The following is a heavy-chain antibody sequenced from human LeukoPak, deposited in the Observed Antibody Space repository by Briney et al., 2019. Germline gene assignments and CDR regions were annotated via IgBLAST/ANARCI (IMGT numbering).Heavy chain of an antibody. CDR3: ARQGLPGDLWWFDP. J-gene: IGHJ5*02. CDR2: IYYSGGT. V-gene: IGHV4-39*07. Sequence: SETLSLTCTVSGGSISSSSYYWGWIRQPPGKGLEWIGNIYYSGGTKYNPSLKSRVTISLDTSKNQFSLKLKSVTAADTAVYYCARQGLPGDLWWFDPWGQGTLVTVSS. D-gene: IGHD4-17*01. CDR1: GGSISSSSYY.